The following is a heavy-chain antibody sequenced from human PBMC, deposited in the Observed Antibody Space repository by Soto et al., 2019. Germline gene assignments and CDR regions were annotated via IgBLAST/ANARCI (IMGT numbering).Heavy chain of an antibody. Sequence: GESLKISCRTSVYKFTSYWIAWVRQMPGKGLEWMGIIFPSDSDTRYSPSFQGQVTISADRSTNTVFLQWASLKASDTAVYFCARKDKSGYFNWFDPWGQGTLVTVSS. J-gene: IGHJ5*02. V-gene: IGHV5-51*01. CDR2: IFPSDSDT. CDR1: VYKFTSYW. D-gene: IGHD3-22*01. CDR3: ARKDKSGYFNWFDP.